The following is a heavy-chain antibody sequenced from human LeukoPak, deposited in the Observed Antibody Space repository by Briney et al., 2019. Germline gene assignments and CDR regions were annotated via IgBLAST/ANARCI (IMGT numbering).Heavy chain of an antibody. CDR3: ARESIVVVPAARLYEYYHGMDV. CDR1: GGTFSSYA. V-gene: IGHV1-69*13. D-gene: IGHD2-2*01. J-gene: IGHJ6*02. CDR2: IIPIFGTA. Sequence: GASVKVSCKASGGTFSSYAISWVRQAPGQGLEWMGGIIPIFGTANYAQKFQGRVTITADESTSTAYMELSSLRSEDTAVYYCARESIVVVPAARLYEYYHGMDVWGQGTTVTVSS.